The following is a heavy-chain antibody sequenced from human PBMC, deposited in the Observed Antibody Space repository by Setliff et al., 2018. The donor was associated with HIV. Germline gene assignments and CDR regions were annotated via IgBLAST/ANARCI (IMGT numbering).Heavy chain of an antibody. CDR3: ARGAEDLAINPPSFDYYFDY. CDR2: IYNTGST. J-gene: IGHJ4*02. Sequence: KPSETLSLTCTVTGGSISSGGFYWTWIRQHPGKGLEWIGYIYNTGSTYHSPSLESRVTISIDTSISTVYMELISLRSDDTALYFCARGAEDLAINPPSFDYYFDYWGQGTPVTVSS. CDR1: GGSISSGGFY. V-gene: IGHV4-31*03. D-gene: IGHD3-9*01.